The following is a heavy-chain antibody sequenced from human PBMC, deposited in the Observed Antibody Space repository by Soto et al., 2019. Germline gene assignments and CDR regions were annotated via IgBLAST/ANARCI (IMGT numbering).Heavy chain of an antibody. Sequence: SETLSLTCTVSGGSISSSSYYWGWIRQPPGKGLEWIGSIYYSGSTYYNPSLKSRVTISVDTSKNQFSLKLSSVTAADTAVYYCAKLLPTVTTREDYFDYWGQGTLVTVSS. D-gene: IGHD4-17*01. J-gene: IGHJ4*02. V-gene: IGHV4-39*01. CDR2: IYYSGST. CDR1: GGSISSSSYY. CDR3: AKLLPTVTTREDYFDY.